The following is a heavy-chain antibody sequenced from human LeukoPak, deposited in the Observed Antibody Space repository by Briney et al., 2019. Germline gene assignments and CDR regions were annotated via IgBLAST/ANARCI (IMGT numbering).Heavy chain of an antibody. Sequence: GGSLRLSCAASRFTLSTYWMSWVRQAPGKGLEWVSSISSSSSYIYYADSVKGRFTISRDNAKNSLYLQMNSLRAEDTAVYYCARDLDGSGNFDYWGQGTLVTVSS. J-gene: IGHJ4*02. V-gene: IGHV3-21*01. CDR3: ARDLDGSGNFDY. CDR2: ISSSSSYI. CDR1: RFTLSTYW. D-gene: IGHD3-10*01.